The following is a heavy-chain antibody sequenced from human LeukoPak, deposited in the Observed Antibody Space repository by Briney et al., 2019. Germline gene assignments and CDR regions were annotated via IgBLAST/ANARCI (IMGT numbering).Heavy chain of an antibody. CDR1: GYTFTGYY. D-gene: IGHD6-13*01. Sequence: ASVKVSCKASGYTFTGYYMHWVRQAPGQGLEWMGWINPNSGGTNYAQKFQGRVTMTRDTSISTAYMELSRLRSDDTAVYYCARDPGIAAADNRFDPWGQGTLVTVSS. J-gene: IGHJ5*02. CDR2: INPNSGGT. V-gene: IGHV1-2*02. CDR3: ARDPGIAAADNRFDP.